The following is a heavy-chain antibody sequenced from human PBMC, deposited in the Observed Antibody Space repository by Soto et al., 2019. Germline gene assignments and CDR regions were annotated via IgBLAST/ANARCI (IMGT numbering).Heavy chain of an antibody. V-gene: IGHV3-53*04. D-gene: IGHD5-12*01. CDR3: ARDHSGYDGSYAFDT. J-gene: IGHJ3*02. CDR1: GFTVSSNY. Sequence: EVQLVESGGGLVQPGGSLRLSCAASGFTVSSNYMSWVRQAPGKGLEWVSVIYSGGSTYYADSVKGRFTISRHNSKNTLYLQMNSLRAEDTAVYYCARDHSGYDGSYAFDTWGQGTMVTVSS. CDR2: IYSGGST.